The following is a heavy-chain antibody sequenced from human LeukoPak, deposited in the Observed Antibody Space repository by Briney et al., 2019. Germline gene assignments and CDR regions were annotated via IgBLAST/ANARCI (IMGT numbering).Heavy chain of an antibody. CDR3: ARQNSSGWYYY. D-gene: IGHD6-19*01. J-gene: IGHJ4*02. CDR2: IYYSGST. V-gene: IGHV4-59*08. Sequence: SETLSLTCTVSGGSISSYYWSWIRQPPGKGLEWIGYIYYSGSTNYNPSLKSRVTISVDTSKNQFSLKLSSVTAADTAVYYCARQNSSGWYYYWGQGTLVTVSS. CDR1: GGSISSYY.